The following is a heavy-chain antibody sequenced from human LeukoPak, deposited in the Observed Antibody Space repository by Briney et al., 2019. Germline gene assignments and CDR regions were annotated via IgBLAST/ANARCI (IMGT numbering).Heavy chain of an antibody. CDR1: GLTFTSYG. CDR2: IIPIFGTA. J-gene: IGHJ3*02. Sequence: GGPVKVSCKASGLTFTSYGISWVGQGPGQGLEWMGRIIPIFGTANYAQKFQGRVTITPDESTSTAYMELSSLRSEDTAVYYCARDPYYGSGSYYMGGDAFDIWGQGTMVTVSS. D-gene: IGHD3-10*01. CDR3: ARDPYYGSGSYYMGGDAFDI. V-gene: IGHV1-69*13.